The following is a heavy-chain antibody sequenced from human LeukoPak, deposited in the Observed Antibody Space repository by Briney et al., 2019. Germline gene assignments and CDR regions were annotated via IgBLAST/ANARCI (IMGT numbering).Heavy chain of an antibody. J-gene: IGHJ4*02. V-gene: IGHV4-38-2*02. CDR2: IHHSGIT. Sequence: SETLSLTCTVSVYSISSGYYWGWFRQPPGKGLEWIGSIHHSGITYYNPSLKSRVTISVDTSKNQFSLRVDSVTAADTAVYYCASDLYDDNRCFDFWGQGILVTVSS. D-gene: IGHD1-14*01. CDR3: ASDLYDDNRCFDF. CDR1: VYSISSGYY.